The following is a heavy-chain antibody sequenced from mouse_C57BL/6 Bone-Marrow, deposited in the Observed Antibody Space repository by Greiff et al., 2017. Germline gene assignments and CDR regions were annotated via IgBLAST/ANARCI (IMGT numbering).Heavy chain of an antibody. J-gene: IGHJ2*01. Sequence: QVQLKQSGAELARPGASVKLSCKASGYTFTSYGISWVKQRPGQGLEWIGEIYPRSGNTYYNEKFKGKATLTADKSSSTAYMELRSLTSEDSAVYFCARWAVYYDYDFDYWGQGTTLTVSS. V-gene: IGHV1-81*01. CDR3: ARWAVYYDYDFDY. CDR1: GYTFTSYG. CDR2: IYPRSGNT. D-gene: IGHD2-4*01.